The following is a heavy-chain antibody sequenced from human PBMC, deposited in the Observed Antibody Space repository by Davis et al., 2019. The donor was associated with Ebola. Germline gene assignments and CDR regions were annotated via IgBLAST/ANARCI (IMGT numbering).Heavy chain of an antibody. V-gene: IGHV3-53*01. CDR1: GFSVSSVY. Sequence: PGGSLRLSCAASGFSVSSVYMSWVRQAPGRGLEWVSLIYSGGSTKYADSVKGRFTISRDNFKNTLYLQMNNLRAGDTAVYYCVREVGYWGQGTLVTVSS. J-gene: IGHJ4*02. CDR2: IYSGGST. CDR3: VREVGY. D-gene: IGHD1-26*01.